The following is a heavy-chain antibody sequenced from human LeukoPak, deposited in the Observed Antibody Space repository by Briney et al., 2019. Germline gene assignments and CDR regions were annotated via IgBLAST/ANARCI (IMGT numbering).Heavy chain of an antibody. V-gene: IGHV4-34*01. CDR1: GGSFSGYY. CDR2: INHSGST. J-gene: IGHJ5*02. Sequence: SETLSLTCAVYGGSFSGYYWSWIRQPPGKGLEWIGEINHSGSTNYNPSLKSRVTISVDTSKNQLSLKLSSVTAADTAVYYCATRGYGSESLTSNWFDPWGQGTLVTVSS. CDR3: ATRGYGSESLTSNWFDP. D-gene: IGHD3-10*01.